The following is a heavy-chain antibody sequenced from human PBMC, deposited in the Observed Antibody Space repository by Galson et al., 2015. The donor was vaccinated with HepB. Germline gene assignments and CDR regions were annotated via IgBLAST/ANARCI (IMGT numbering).Heavy chain of an antibody. CDR2: FSGSGGST. CDR1: GFTFSSYA. V-gene: IGHV3-23*01. D-gene: IGHD6-13*01. J-gene: IGHJ4*02. CDR3: AKDRRSIAAAGFDY. Sequence: SLRLSCAASGFTFSSYAMSWVRQAPGKGLEWVSAFSGSGGSTYYADSVKGRFTVSRDNSKNTLYLQMNSLRAEDTAVYYCAKDRRSIAAAGFDYWGQGTLVTVSS.